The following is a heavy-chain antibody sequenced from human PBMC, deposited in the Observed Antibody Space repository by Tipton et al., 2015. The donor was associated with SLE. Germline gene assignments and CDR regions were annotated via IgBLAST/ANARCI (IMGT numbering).Heavy chain of an antibody. V-gene: IGHV3-48*03. J-gene: IGHJ4*02. CDR3: ASLGIAARRGGY. CDR1: GFTFSSYE. Sequence: SLRLSCAASGFTFSSYEMNWVRQAPGKGLEWVSYISSSGSTIYYADSVKGRFTISRDNAKNSLYLQMNSLRAEDTAVYYCASLGIAARRGGYWGQGTLVTVSS. D-gene: IGHD6-6*01. CDR2: ISSSGSTI.